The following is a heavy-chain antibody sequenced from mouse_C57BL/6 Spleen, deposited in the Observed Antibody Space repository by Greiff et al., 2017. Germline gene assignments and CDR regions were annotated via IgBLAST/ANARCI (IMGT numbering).Heavy chain of an antibody. V-gene: IGHV14-3*01. Sequence: EVQVVESVAELVRPGASVKLSCTASGFNIKNTYMHWVKQRPEQGLEWIGRIAPANGNTKYAQKFQGKATITADTSSNPAYLQLSSLTSEDTAIYYCARWGDYDEDWYFDVWGTGTTVTVSS. CDR2: IAPANGNT. J-gene: IGHJ1*03. CDR1: GFNIKNTY. D-gene: IGHD2-4*01. CDR3: ARWGDYDEDWYFDV.